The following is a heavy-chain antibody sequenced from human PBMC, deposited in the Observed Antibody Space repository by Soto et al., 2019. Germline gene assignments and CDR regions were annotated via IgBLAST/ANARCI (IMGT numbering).Heavy chain of an antibody. D-gene: IGHD3-16*01. V-gene: IGHV3-23*01. CDR2: ISGNANDI. CDR3: AKKRSGSWSMGCFDS. Sequence: EVHLLESGGALVQPGGSLRLSCAASGFTFSNHAMNWVRQAPGKGLEWLSAISGNANDIYYADSVKGRLTISRDSSTNTVFLQMNSLRAEDTALYYCAKKRSGSWSMGCFDSWGQGTLVTVSS. J-gene: IGHJ4*02. CDR1: GFTFSNHA.